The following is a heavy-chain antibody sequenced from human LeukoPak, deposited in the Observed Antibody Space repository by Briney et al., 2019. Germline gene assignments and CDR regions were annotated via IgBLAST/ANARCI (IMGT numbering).Heavy chain of an antibody. J-gene: IGHJ4*02. CDR3: ARLPYSGYDFGNLENYYFEY. CDR2: VSYSGST. CDR1: DDSIRGSIYF. D-gene: IGHD5-12*01. V-gene: IGHV4-61*05. Sequence: SETLSLTCTVSDDSIRGSIYFWSWIRQPPGKGLEWIGYVSYSGSTDYSPSLKGRVAISIDKSKNQFSLKLSSVTAADTAVYYCARLPYSGYDFGNLENYYFEYWGQGTLVTVSS.